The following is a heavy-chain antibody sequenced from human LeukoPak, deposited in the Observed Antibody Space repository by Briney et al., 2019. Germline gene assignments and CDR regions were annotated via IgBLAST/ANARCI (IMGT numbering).Heavy chain of an antibody. V-gene: IGHV3-15*01. Sequence: GGSLRLSCAASGFIFSNAWMTWVRQAPGKGLEWVGRIKSKTDGGTTDYAAPVKGRFSISRDDSKHTLYLQVNSLKTEDTAVYYCTTGNWGSFSYWGQGTLVTVSS. CDR1: GFIFSNAW. J-gene: IGHJ4*02. CDR3: TTGNWGSFSY. CDR2: IKSKTDGGTT. D-gene: IGHD7-27*01.